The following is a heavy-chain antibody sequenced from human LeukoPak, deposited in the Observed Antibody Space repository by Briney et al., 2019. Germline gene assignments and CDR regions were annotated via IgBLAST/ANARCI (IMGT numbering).Heavy chain of an antibody. V-gene: IGHV4-34*01. D-gene: IGHD3-22*01. CDR1: GGSFSGYY. CDR3: ARAPDYYDSSGYYSLFDY. J-gene: IGHJ4*02. Sequence: SETLSLTCAVYGGSFSGYYWSWIRQPPGKGLEWIGEINHSGSTNYNPSLKSRVTISVDTSKNQFSLKLSSVTAADTAVYYCARAPDYYDSSGYYSLFDYWGQGTLVTVSS. CDR2: INHSGST.